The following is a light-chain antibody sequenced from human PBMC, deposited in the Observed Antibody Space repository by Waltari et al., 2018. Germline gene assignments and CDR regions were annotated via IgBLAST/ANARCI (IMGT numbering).Light chain of an antibody. Sequence: EIVMTQSPATLSVSPGERATLSCRASQSISNNLAWYQQKPGQAPRLLVYGASTRATGIPASFSGSGSGTEFTLTISSLQSEDFAVYYCQQYYNWPQTFGQGTKLEIK. CDR3: QQYYNWPQT. CDR1: QSISNN. V-gene: IGKV3-15*01. CDR2: GAS. J-gene: IGKJ2*01.